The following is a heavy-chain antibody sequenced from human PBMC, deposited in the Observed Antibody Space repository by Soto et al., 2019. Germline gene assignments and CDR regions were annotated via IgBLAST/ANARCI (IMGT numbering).Heavy chain of an antibody. V-gene: IGHV1-46*01. D-gene: IGHD3-10*01. CDR3: ARDVDEPALSGLYYYYYYGMDV. CDR2: INPSGGST. J-gene: IGHJ6*02. CDR1: GYTFTSYY. Sequence: QVQLVQSGAEVKKPGASVKVSCKASGYTFTSYYMHWVRQAPGQGLEWMGIINPSGGSTSYAQKFQGRVTMTRDTSTSTVYMELSSLRSEDTAVYYCARDVDEPALSGLYYYYYYGMDVWGQGTTVTVSS.